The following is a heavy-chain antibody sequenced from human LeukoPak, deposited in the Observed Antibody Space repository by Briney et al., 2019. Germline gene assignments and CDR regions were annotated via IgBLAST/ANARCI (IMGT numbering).Heavy chain of an antibody. V-gene: IGHV3-21*01. CDR2: ITTSSTYT. CDR1: GFSFSSYN. CDR3: ARDPYSGTYGNTYYYYMDV. J-gene: IGHJ6*03. Sequence: GGSLRLSCEASGFSFSSYNMDWVRQTPGKGLEWISSITTSSTYTFYADSVKGRFTISRDNARNSLYLQMNSLRVEDTAVYYCARDPYSGTYGNTYYYYMDVWGRGTTVTISS. D-gene: IGHD1-26*01.